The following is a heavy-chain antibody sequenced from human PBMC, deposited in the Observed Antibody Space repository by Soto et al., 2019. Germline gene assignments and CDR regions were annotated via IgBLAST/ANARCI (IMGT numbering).Heavy chain of an antibody. CDR1: GYTFTGYY. Sequence: GASVKVSCKASGYTFTGYYMHWVRQAPGQGLEWMGWINPNSGGTNYAQKFQGWVTMTRDTSISTAYMELSRLRSDDTAVYYCARDQGTTTSYYYYYGMDVWGQGTTVTVSS. J-gene: IGHJ6*02. CDR2: INPNSGGT. D-gene: IGHD4-17*01. CDR3: ARDQGTTTSYYYYYGMDV. V-gene: IGHV1-2*04.